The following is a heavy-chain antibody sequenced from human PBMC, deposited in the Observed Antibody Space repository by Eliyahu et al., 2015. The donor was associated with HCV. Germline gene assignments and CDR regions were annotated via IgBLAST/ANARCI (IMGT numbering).Heavy chain of an antibody. CDR3: VRLGPERYCSSSICPHDS. J-gene: IGHJ4*02. CDR1: GYTFTTYW. Sequence: EVQLVQSGAEVKKPGESLKISCKGSGYTFTTYWIGWVRQMPGKGLEWMGMIYPGDSNTRYSPSFQGQVTISADKSITTAFLQWSSLKASDTAVYYCVRLGPERYCSSSICPHDSWGQGTLVTVSS. V-gene: IGHV5-51*01. CDR2: IYPGDSNT. D-gene: IGHD2-2*01.